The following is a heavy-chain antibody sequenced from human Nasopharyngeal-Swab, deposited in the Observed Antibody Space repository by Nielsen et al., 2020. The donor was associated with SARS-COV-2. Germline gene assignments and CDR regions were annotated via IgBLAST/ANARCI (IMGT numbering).Heavy chain of an antibody. D-gene: IGHD3-22*01. V-gene: IGHV4-59*12. CDR2: IYYSGST. Sequence: SETLSLTCTVSGGSISSYYWSWIRQPPGKGLEWIGYIYYSGSTNYNPSLKSRVTISVDKSKNQFSLKLSSVTAADTAVYYCARGADSSGYSMYYFDYWGQGTLVTVSS. CDR1: GGSISSYY. J-gene: IGHJ4*02. CDR3: ARGADSSGYSMYYFDY.